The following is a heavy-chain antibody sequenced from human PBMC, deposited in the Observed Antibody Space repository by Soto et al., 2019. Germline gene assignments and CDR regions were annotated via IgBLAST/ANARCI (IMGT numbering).Heavy chain of an antibody. D-gene: IGHD3-10*01. Sequence: QVQLVQSGAEVKKPGASVKVSCKASGYTFTSYAMHWVRQAPGQRLEWMGWINAGNGNTKYSQKFQGRVTITRDTSASTAYMELSSMSSEDTAVYYCARGATAGVFWFDPWGQGTLVTVSS. CDR1: GYTFTSYA. CDR2: INAGNGNT. V-gene: IGHV1-3*01. CDR3: ARGATAGVFWFDP. J-gene: IGHJ5*02.